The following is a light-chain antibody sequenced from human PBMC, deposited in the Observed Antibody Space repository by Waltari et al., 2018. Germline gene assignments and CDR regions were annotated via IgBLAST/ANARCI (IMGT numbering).Light chain of an antibody. J-gene: IGLJ2*01. CDR3: GTWDSSLSAGV. CDR1: SSNIAINC. Sequence: QSVLTQPPSVSAAPGQKVTISCSGSSSNIAINCVSWYRQLPGTAPKLLIYDNNKRPSGIPDRCSGSKSGTSATLDITGLQTGDEADYYCGTWDSSLSAGVFGGGTKLTVL. V-gene: IGLV1-51*01. CDR2: DNN.